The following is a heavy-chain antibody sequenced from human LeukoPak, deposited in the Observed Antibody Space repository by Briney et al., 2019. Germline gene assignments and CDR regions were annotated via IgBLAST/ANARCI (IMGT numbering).Heavy chain of an antibody. CDR1: GGSISIYY. Sequence: PSETLSLTCTVSGGSISIYYWSWIRQPPGKGLEWIGSIYYHENTYYNSSLKSRVTISVDTSKNQFSLKLNSVTAADTAVYFCARRAYSAAYWKHFDYWGQGTLVTVSS. CDR2: IYYHENT. CDR3: ARRAYSAAYWKHFDY. V-gene: IGHV4-59*05. J-gene: IGHJ4*02. D-gene: IGHD1-1*01.